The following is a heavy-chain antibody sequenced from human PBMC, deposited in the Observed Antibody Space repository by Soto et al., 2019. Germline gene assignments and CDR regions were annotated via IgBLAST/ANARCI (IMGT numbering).Heavy chain of an antibody. CDR3: AREWAAAGAVDY. J-gene: IGHJ4*02. Sequence: GGSLRLSCAASGFTFSSYWMSWVRQAPGKGLEWVTNISHDGSKKYYVDSVKGRFTISRDNAKNSLYLQMNSLRAEDTAVYYGAREWAAAGAVDYWGQGTLVTVSS. CDR2: ISHDGSKK. CDR1: GFTFSSYW. V-gene: IGHV3-7*05. D-gene: IGHD6-13*01.